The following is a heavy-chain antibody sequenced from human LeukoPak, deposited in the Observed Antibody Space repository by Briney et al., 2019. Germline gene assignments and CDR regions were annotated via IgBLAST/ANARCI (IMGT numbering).Heavy chain of an antibody. CDR3: AAPIDYYDSSGYRDY. Sequence: GGSLRLSCAASGFTFSSYWMSWVRQAPGKGLEWVANIKQDGSEKYYVDSVKGRFTISRDNAKNSLYLQMNSLRAEDTAVYYCAAPIDYYDSSGYRDYWGRGTLVTVSS. CDR2: IKQDGSEK. J-gene: IGHJ4*02. V-gene: IGHV3-7*01. CDR1: GFTFSSYW. D-gene: IGHD3-22*01.